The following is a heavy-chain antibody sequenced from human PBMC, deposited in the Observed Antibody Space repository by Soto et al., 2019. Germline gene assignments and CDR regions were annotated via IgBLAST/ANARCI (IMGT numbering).Heavy chain of an antibody. V-gene: IGHV4-30-4*01. CDR2: ISYSGST. J-gene: IGHJ6*02. CDR1: GASISSDDYY. CDR3: AREVNNYYGMDV. Sequence: QVQLQESGPGLVKPSQTLSLTCSISGASISSDDYYWSWFRQPPGKGLEWIWYISYSGSTYYNPSPKSRITISVDTSKTQFSLILSSVTAADTAVFYCAREVNNYYGMDVWGQGTKVTVSS.